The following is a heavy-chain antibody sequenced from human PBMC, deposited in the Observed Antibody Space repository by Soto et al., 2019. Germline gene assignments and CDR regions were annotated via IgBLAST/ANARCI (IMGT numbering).Heavy chain of an antibody. J-gene: IGHJ1*01. CDR3: ARGFYYDSSGYYRNSGPHAEYFQH. CDR2: IIPIFGTA. V-gene: IGHV1-69*13. CDR1: GGTFSSYA. D-gene: IGHD3-22*01. Sequence: GASVKVSCKASGGTFSSYAISWVRQAPGQGLEWMGGIIPIFGTANYAQKFQGRVTITADESTSTAYMELSSLRSEDTAVYYCARGFYYDSSGYYRNSGPHAEYFQHWGQGTLVTVSS.